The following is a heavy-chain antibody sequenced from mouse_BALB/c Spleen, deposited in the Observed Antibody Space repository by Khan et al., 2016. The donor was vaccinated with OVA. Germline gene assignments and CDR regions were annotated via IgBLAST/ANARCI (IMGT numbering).Heavy chain of an antibody. J-gene: IGHJ4*01. Sequence: EVELVESGPGLVKPSQSLSLTCTVTGYSITSDYAWNWIRQFPGNTLEWMGYISYSGSTNYNPSLKSRISITRDTSKNQFILQLNSVTTEDIATYYCARDGSRYNYAMDYWGQGTSVTVSS. CDR2: ISYSGST. CDR1: GYSITSDYA. V-gene: IGHV3-2*02. D-gene: IGHD2-3*01. CDR3: ARDGSRYNYAMDY.